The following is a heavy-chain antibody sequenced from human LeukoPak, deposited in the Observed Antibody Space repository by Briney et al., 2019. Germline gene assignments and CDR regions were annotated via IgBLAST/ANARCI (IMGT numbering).Heavy chain of an antibody. CDR2: ISAYNGNT. J-gene: IGHJ4*02. Sequence: GASVKVSCKASGYTFTSYGISWVRQAPGQGLEWMGWISAYNGNTNYAQKLQGRVTMTTDTSTSTAYMELRSLRSDDTAVYYCARDRGDTTWGADFDYWGQGTLVTVSS. V-gene: IGHV1-18*01. CDR3: ARDRGDTTWGADFDY. CDR1: GYTFTSYG. D-gene: IGHD1-26*01.